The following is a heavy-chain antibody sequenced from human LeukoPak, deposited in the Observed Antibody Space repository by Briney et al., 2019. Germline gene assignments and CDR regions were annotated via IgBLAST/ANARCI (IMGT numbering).Heavy chain of an antibody. D-gene: IGHD6-19*01. V-gene: IGHV1-18*01. Sequence: ASVKVSCKASGYTFTSYGISWVRQAPGQGLEWMGWISAYNGNTNYAQKLQGRVTMTTDTSTSTAYMELRSLRSDDTAVYYCARVINQLGAVAFDYWGQGTLVTVSS. CDR2: ISAYNGNT. CDR3: ARVINQLGAVAFDY. CDR1: GYTFTSYG. J-gene: IGHJ4*02.